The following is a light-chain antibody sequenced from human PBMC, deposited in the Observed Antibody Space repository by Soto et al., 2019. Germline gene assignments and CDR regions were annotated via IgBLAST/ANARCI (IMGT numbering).Light chain of an antibody. Sequence: DIEMTQSPSTLSASVGDRVTITSRASQNIRNLLAWYQQKPGKAPKPLIYDASTLKTGVPSRFSGSGSGSEFNFTITGLQPDDFATYFCQQYNTYSTFGQGTRLEIK. CDR2: DAS. J-gene: IGKJ5*01. V-gene: IGKV1-5*01. CDR1: QNIRNL. CDR3: QQYNTYST.